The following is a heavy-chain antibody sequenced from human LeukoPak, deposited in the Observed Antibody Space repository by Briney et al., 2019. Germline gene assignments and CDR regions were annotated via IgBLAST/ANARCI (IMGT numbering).Heavy chain of an antibody. CDR1: GGSISSGDYY. CDR3: ARGKIGVLLWFGESQGFDY. V-gene: IGHV4-30-4*01. Sequence: SETLSLTCTVSGGSISSGDYYWSWIRQPPGKGLEWIGYIYYSGSTYYNPSLRSRVTISVDTSKNQFSLKLSSVTAADTAVYYCARGKIGVLLWFGESQGFDYWGQGTLVTVSS. J-gene: IGHJ4*02. CDR2: IYYSGST. D-gene: IGHD3-10*01.